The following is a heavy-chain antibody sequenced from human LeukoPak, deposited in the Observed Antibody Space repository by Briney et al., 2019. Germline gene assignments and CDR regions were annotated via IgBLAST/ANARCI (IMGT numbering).Heavy chain of an antibody. D-gene: IGHD3-22*01. CDR1: GGSISSGGYY. V-gene: IGHV4-61*02. J-gene: IGHJ4*02. CDR3: ARAYYYDSSSYSLGFDY. CDR2: IYTSGST. Sequence: SQTLSLTCTVSGGSISSGGYYWSWIRQPAGKGLEWIGRIYTSGSTNYNPSLKSRVTISVDTSKNQFSLKLSSVTAADTAVYYCARAYYYDSSSYSLGFDYWGQGTLVTVSS.